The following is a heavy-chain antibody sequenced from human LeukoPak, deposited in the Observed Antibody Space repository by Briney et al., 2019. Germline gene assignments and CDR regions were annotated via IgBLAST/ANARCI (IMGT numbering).Heavy chain of an antibody. CDR3: ARDLRNYYDSSGYYEEDY. Sequence: GRSLRLSCAASGFTFSSYAMHWVRQAPGKGLEWVAVISYDGSNKYYADSVKGRFTISRDNSKNTLYLQMNSLRAEDTAMYYCARDLRNYYDSSGYYEEDYWGQGTLVTVSS. D-gene: IGHD3-22*01. J-gene: IGHJ4*02. CDR1: GFTFSSYA. V-gene: IGHV3-30-3*01. CDR2: ISYDGSNK.